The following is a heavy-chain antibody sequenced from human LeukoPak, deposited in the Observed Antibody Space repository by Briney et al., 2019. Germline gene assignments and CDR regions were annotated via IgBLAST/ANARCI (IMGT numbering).Heavy chain of an antibody. CDR1: GFTFSSYW. D-gene: IGHD3-3*01. Sequence: GGSLGLSCAASGFTFSSYWMHWVRQAPGKGLVWVSRINSDGSSTSYADSVKGRFTTSRDNAKNTLYLQMNSLRAEDTAVYYCARGDYDFWSGHDAFDIWGQGTMVTVSS. CDR2: INSDGSST. V-gene: IGHV3-74*01. J-gene: IGHJ3*02. CDR3: ARGDYDFWSGHDAFDI.